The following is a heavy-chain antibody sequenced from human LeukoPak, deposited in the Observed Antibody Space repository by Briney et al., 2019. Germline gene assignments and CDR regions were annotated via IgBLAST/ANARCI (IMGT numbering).Heavy chain of an antibody. Sequence: GGSLRLSCAASGFTVSSNYMSWVRQAPGKGLEWGSVIYSGGSTYYADSVKGRFTISRDNSKNTLYLQMNSLRAEHTPVYYCVGGIVGQPDYWGQGTLVTVSS. J-gene: IGHJ4*02. CDR3: VGGIVGQPDY. V-gene: IGHV3-53*01. CDR2: IYSGGST. CDR1: GFTVSSNY. D-gene: IGHD4-23*01.